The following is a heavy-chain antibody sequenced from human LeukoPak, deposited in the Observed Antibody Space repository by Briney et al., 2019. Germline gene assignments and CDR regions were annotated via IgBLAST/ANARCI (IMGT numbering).Heavy chain of an antibody. J-gene: IGHJ6*02. V-gene: IGHV4-34*01. D-gene: IGHD6-19*01. CDR2: INHSGST. Sequence: SETLSLTCAVYGGSFSGYYWSWIRQPPGKGLEWIGEINHSGSTNYNPSLKSRVTISVDTSKNQLSLKLSSVTAADTAVYYCARGYSSGWPFYYYYGMDVWGQGTTVTVSS. CDR3: ARGYSSGWPFYYYYGMDV. CDR1: GGSFSGYY.